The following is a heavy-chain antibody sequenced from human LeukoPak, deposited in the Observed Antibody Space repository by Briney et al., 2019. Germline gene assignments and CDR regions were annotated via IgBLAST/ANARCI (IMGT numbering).Heavy chain of an antibody. CDR1: GFTFSSYT. CDR3: AKVGGVSSGYRGNFDY. Sequence: GGSLRLSCAVSGFTFSSYTMHWVRQAPMKGLEWVSSISTSATYTYYADSVKGRFSVSRDNAKNSLYLQMNSLRAEDTAIYYCAKVGGVSSGYRGNFDYWGQGTLVTVSS. V-gene: IGHV3-21*04. D-gene: IGHD3-22*01. CDR2: ISTSATYT. J-gene: IGHJ4*02.